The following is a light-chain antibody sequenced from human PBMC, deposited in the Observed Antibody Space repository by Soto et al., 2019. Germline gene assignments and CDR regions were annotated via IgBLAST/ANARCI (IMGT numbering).Light chain of an antibody. J-gene: IGKJ4*01. CDR2: DAS. CDR3: QQRRNWPPIT. Sequence: EIVLTQSPATLSLSPGERATLSCRSSQSVSNYLGWYQQKPGQAPRLLIYDASNRATGIPARFSGSGSGTDFTLTISSLEPEEFAVYYCQQRRNWPPITFGGGTQVEIK. V-gene: IGKV3-11*01. CDR1: QSVSNY.